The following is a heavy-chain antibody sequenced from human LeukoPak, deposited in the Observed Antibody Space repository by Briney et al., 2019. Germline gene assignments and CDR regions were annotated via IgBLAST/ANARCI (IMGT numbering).Heavy chain of an antibody. CDR1: GGSISSGGYY. Sequence: SQTLSLTCTVSGGSISSGGYYWSWIRQHPGKGLEGIGYIYYSGSTYYNPSLKSRVTISVDTSKNQFSLKLSSVTAADTAVYYCARVGFSPEPDYWGQGTLVTVSS. CDR2: IYYSGST. CDR3: ARVGFSPEPDY. V-gene: IGHV4-31*03. J-gene: IGHJ4*02. D-gene: IGHD1-14*01.